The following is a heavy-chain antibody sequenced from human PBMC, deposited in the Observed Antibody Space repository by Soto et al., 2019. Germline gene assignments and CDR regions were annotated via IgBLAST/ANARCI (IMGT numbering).Heavy chain of an antibody. CDR1: GFTFSSYS. Sequence: PGGSLRLSCAASGFTFSSYSMNWVRQAPGKGLEWVSAISGSGGSTYYADSVKGRFTISRDNSKNTLYLQMNSLRAEDTAVYYCAKAGWSHVRWFDPWGRGTLVTVSS. D-gene: IGHD3-9*01. CDR2: ISGSGGST. J-gene: IGHJ5*02. CDR3: AKAGWSHVRWFDP. V-gene: IGHV3-23*01.